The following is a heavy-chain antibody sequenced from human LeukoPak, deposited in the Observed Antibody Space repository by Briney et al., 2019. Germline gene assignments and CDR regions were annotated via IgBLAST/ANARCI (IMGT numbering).Heavy chain of an antibody. J-gene: IGHJ4*02. Sequence: KSSETLSLTCTVSGGSMRSYYWSWIRQPPEKALEWIGYNSYSGSTNYNPSLKSRVTISVDTSKNQFSLKLSSVTAADTAVYYCATNIAAGGTPSYFGYWGQGTLVTVSS. CDR1: GGSMRSYY. D-gene: IGHD6-13*01. CDR2: NSYSGST. V-gene: IGHV4-59*01. CDR3: ATNIAAGGTPSYFGY.